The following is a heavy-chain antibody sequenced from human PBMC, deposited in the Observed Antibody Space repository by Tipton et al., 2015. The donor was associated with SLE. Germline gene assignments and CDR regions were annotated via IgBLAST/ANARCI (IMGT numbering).Heavy chain of an antibody. CDR2: ISYDGSNK. CDR1: GFTFSSYA. V-gene: IGHV3-30-3*01. CDR3: ARDLSSFDY. J-gene: IGHJ4*02. Sequence: RSLRLSCAASGFTFSSYAMHWVRQAPGKGLEWVAVISYDGSNKYYADSVKGRFTISRDNSKNTLYLQMNSLRAEDTAVYYCARDLSSFDYWGQGTLVTVSS. D-gene: IGHD3-3*02.